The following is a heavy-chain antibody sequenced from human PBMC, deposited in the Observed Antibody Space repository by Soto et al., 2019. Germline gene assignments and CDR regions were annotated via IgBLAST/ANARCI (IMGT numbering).Heavy chain of an antibody. CDR1: GCPSSSYA. CDR3: ANGAPTVSYSYYFGKDV. Sequence: WGTLRLSCSAAGCPSSSYAMSWVRQAPVKGRDWGSGLSGSGGSTYYADSVRGRFTISRDNSKNTLYLQMSSRRAEDTAVYYCANGAPTVSYSYYFGKDVCGHGTTVTFSS. D-gene: IGHD4-4*01. CDR2: LSGSGGST. J-gene: IGHJ6*02. V-gene: IGHV3-23*01.